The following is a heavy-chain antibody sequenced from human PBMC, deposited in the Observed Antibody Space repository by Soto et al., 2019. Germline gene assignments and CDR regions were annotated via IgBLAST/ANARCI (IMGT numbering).Heavy chain of an antibody. CDR3: AKSKEVYDY. V-gene: IGHV3-23*01. Sequence: EVQLLESGGGLVQPGGSLRLSCAAYGFTFRSYAMTWVRQAPGKGLEWVSGISDNGGTTYYADSVKGRFTISRDNSKNTVYLQMNSLRAEDTAVYYCAKSKEVYDYWGQGTLVTVSS. D-gene: IGHD2-8*01. CDR2: ISDNGGTT. CDR1: GFTFRSYA. J-gene: IGHJ4*02.